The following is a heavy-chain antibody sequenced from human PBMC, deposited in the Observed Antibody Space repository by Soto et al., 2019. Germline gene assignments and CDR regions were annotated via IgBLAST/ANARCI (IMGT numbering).Heavy chain of an antibody. CDR2: ISAYNGNT. V-gene: IGHV1-18*01. J-gene: IGHJ3*02. CDR1: GYTFSNYG. D-gene: IGHD3-3*01. Sequence: GASVKVSCKASGYTFSNYGISWVRQAPGQGLEWMGWISAYNGNTNYAQKLQGRVTMTRNTSTSTAYMELSSLRSEDTAVYYCARGKGGVYDLWSGYYALAFDIWGQGTMVTVSS. CDR3: ARGKGGVYDLWSGYYALAFDI.